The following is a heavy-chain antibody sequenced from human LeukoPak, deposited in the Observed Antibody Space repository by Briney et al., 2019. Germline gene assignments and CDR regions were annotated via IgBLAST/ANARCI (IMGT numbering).Heavy chain of an antibody. CDR1: GFTFSNYW. Sequence: GGSLRLSCAASGFTFSNYWMHWVRQAPGKGLEWVANINGDESEKYYVDSVTGRFSISRDNAKNSLYLQMNSLRAEDTAVYYCARALSGWGQGTLVTVSS. CDR2: INGDESEK. V-gene: IGHV3-7*03. J-gene: IGHJ4*02. D-gene: IGHD3-3*01. CDR3: ARALSG.